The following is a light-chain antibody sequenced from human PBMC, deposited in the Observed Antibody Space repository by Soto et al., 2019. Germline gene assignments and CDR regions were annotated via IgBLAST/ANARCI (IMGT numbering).Light chain of an antibody. CDR1: ALAKQY. J-gene: IGLJ1*01. V-gene: IGLV3-25*02. Sequence: SYELTQPPSVSVSPGQTARITCFGDALAKQYIYWYQQKPGQAPVLLIYKDSERPSGIPERFSGSNSETTVTLTISGVQAGDEADYYCQSVDSSGTYVFGNGTKVTVL. CDR3: QSVDSSGTYV. CDR2: KDS.